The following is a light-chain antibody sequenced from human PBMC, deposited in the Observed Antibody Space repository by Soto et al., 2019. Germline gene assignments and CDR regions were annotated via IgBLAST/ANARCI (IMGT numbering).Light chain of an antibody. Sequence: EIMFSQSPGTLSLSTGERATLSCRASQSVSSSYLAWYQQKPGQAPRLLIYGASTRATGIPARFSGSGSGTEFTLTISSLQSEDFAVYYCQQYNNWPPITFGQGTRLEIK. CDR3: QQYNNWPPIT. CDR2: GAS. CDR1: QSVSSSY. J-gene: IGKJ5*01. V-gene: IGKV3-15*01.